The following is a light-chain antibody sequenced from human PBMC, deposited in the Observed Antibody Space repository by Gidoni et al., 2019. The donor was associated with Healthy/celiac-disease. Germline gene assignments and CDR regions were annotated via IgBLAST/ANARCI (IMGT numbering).Light chain of an antibody. CDR2: DAS. CDR1: QSVSSY. CDR3: QQRSNWLT. J-gene: IGKJ5*01. V-gene: IGKV3-11*01. Sequence: EIVLTQSPATLSLSPGERATLPCRASQSVSSYLAWYQQKPGQAPMLLIYDASNRATGLPARFSGSGSGTDFTLTISSLDPEDFAVYYCQQRSNWLTFGQGTRLEIK.